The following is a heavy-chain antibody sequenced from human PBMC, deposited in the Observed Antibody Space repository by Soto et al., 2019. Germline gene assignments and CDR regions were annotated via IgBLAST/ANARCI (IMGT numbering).Heavy chain of an antibody. CDR2: ISNSGST. CDR1: GAPISSGGYY. D-gene: IGHD2-8*01. V-gene: IGHV4-31*01. CDR3: GSGRLWFRDVWYFDV. Sequence: QVQLQESGPGLVKSSQTLSLTSTVSGAPISSGGYYWIWIRQRPAKGLEWIGYISNSGSTYYNPSLKSPVTMTMDTSKIPCSLKLSSVPDADTAVYYGGSGRLWFRDVWYFDVWGQGSLVIVSS. J-gene: IGHJ4*02.